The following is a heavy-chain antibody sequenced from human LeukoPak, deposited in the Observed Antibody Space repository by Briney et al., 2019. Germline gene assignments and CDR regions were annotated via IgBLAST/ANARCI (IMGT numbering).Heavy chain of an antibody. V-gene: IGHV4-34*01. CDR3: ARGPAHAKVGY. D-gene: IGHD1-26*01. CDR1: GGSFSGYY. CDR2: INDSGGT. J-gene: IGHJ4*02. Sequence: PSETLSLTCAVYGGSFSGYYWTWIRQPPEKGLEWIGEINDSGGTDYNPSLRSRVTISIDTSKNQFSLKLSSVTAADTAVYYCARGPAHAKVGYWGQGNLVTVSS.